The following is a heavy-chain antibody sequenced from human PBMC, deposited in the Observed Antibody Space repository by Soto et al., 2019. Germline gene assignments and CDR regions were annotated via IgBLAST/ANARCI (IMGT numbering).Heavy chain of an antibody. Sequence: ASVKVSCKASGYTFTSYYMHWVRQAPGQGLEWMGIINPSGGSTSYAQKFQGRVTMTRDTSKSTVYMQMSSLRAEDTAVYYCAKDWGRITGTTSRPTRSNWFDPWGQGTLVTVSS. CDR2: INPSGGST. V-gene: IGHV1-46*01. CDR1: GYTFTSYY. D-gene: IGHD1-7*01. J-gene: IGHJ5*02. CDR3: AKDWGRITGTTSRPTRSNWFDP.